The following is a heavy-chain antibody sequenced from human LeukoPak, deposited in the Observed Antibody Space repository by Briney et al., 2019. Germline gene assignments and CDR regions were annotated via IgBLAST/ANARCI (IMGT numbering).Heavy chain of an antibody. Sequence: GGSLRLSCAASGFTFSSYAMSWVRQAPGKGLEWVSAISGSGGSTYYADSVKGRFTISRDNSKNTLYLQMNSLRAEDTAVYYCAKGAVRFLEKLHYFDYWSQGTLVTVSS. V-gene: IGHV3-23*01. CDR3: AKGAVRFLEKLHYFDY. D-gene: IGHD3-3*01. CDR1: GFTFSSYA. CDR2: ISGSGGST. J-gene: IGHJ4*02.